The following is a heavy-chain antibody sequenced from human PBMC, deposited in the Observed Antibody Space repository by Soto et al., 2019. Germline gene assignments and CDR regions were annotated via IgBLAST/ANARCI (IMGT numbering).Heavy chain of an antibody. CDR3: ARDRWMSRANWFDP. CDR1: GGCIDSYY. Sequence: ELLSLTCTAVGGCIDSYYWGWIRQAPGKGLEWIGHISDSGTTNYNPSLGSRVTISVDTSRKSFSLKLSSVTAADTAVYFCARDRWMSRANWFDPWGPGTLVTVSS. V-gene: IGHV4-59*12. D-gene: IGHD2-2*03. J-gene: IGHJ5*02. CDR2: ISDSGTT.